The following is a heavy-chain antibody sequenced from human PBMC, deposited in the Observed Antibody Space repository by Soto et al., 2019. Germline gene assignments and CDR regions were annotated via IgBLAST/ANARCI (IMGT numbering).Heavy chain of an antibody. CDR3: ASSPRPYYYDSSGYYIRDAFDI. D-gene: IGHD3-22*01. V-gene: IGHV1-69*06. CDR2: IIPIFGTA. Sequence: SVKVSCKASGGTFSSYAISWVRQAPGQGLEWMGGIIPIFGTANYAQKFQGRVTITADKSTSTAYMELSSLRSEDTAVYYCASSPRPYYYDSSGYYIRDAFDIWGQGTMVTVSS. CDR1: GGTFSSYA. J-gene: IGHJ3*02.